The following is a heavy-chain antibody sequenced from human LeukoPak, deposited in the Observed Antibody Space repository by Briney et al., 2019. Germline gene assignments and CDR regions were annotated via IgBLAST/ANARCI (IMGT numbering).Heavy chain of an antibody. D-gene: IGHD3-22*01. CDR2: IYYTGST. CDR1: GGSISNYY. Sequence: PSETLSLTCTVSGGSISNYYWSWIRQPPGKGLEWIGYIYYTGSTNYNPSLKSRVTISADTSKNQFSLKLSSVTAADTAVYYCARFTTYYYDGRTYSSPYYFDYWGQGTLVTVSS. J-gene: IGHJ4*02. CDR3: ARFTTYYYDGRTYSSPYYFDY. V-gene: IGHV4-59*01.